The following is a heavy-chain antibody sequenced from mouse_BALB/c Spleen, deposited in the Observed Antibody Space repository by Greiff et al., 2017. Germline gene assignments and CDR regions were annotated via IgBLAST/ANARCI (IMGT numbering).Heavy chain of an antibody. CDR3: ARSGYGNYGLTGDY. CDR2: IDPYNGGT. D-gene: IGHD2-10*02. Sequence: VQLKESGPELVKPGASVKVSCKASGYAFTSYNMYWVKQSHGKSLEWIGYIDPYNGGTSYNQKFKGKATLTVDKSSSTAYMHLNSLTSEDSAVYYCARSGYGNYGLTGDYWGQGTTLTVSS. V-gene: IGHV1S135*01. CDR1: GYAFTSYN. J-gene: IGHJ2*01.